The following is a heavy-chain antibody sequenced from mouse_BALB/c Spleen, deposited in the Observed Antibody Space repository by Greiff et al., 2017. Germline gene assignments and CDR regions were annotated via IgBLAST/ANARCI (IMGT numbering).Heavy chain of an antibody. CDR1: GFNIKDTY. CDR3: ARDGYLCYFDD. D-gene: IGHD2-3*01. J-gene: IGHJ2*01. Sequence: VQLQQSGAELVKPGASVKLSCTASGFNIKDTYMHWVKQRPEQGLEWIGRIDPANGNTKYDPKLQGKATITADTSSNTAYLQLSSLTSEDTAVYDCARDGYLCYFDDWGQGTTLTVSS. V-gene: IGHV14-3*02. CDR2: IDPANGNT.